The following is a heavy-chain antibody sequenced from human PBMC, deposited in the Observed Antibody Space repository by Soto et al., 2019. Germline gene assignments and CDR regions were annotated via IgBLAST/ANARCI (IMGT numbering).Heavy chain of an antibody. D-gene: IGHD3-3*01. CDR1: GGCCSGHF. CDR3: AGWAVGIMIFGVPKDY. CDR2: INHSGSA. J-gene: IGHJ4*02. V-gene: IGHV4-34*01. Sequence: SGAVSVTCVVYGGCCSGHFWSWIRQPPGKGLEWIGEINHSGSANYNPSLKSRVTISVDTSKNQFSLKLTSVTAADTAVYYCAGWAVGIMIFGVPKDYWSQGTQVTVSS.